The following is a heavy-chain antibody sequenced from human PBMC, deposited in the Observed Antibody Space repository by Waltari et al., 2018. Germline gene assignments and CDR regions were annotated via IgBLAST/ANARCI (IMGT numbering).Heavy chain of an antibody. D-gene: IGHD6-6*01. CDR1: GGTFSSYT. J-gene: IGHJ6*02. CDR2: VSPILGIA. CDR3: ARDRIAADYYYGMDV. Sequence: QVQLVQSGAEVKKPGSSVKVSCKASGGTFSSYTISWVRQAPGQGLEWMGRVSPILGIANDAQKFQGRVTITADKSTSTAYMELSSLRSEDTAVYYCARDRIAADYYYGMDVWGQGTTVTVSS. V-gene: IGHV1-69*08.